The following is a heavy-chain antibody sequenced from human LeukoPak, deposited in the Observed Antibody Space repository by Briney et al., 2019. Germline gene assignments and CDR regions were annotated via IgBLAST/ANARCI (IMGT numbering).Heavy chain of an antibody. J-gene: IGHJ3*01. Sequence: GGSLRLSCAASGFTFSSYAMHWVRQAPGKGLEWVAVISYDGSNKYYADSVKGRFTISRDNSKNTLYLQMNSLRADDTAVYYCAMKAVPRPRLYDAFDFWGQGTVVTVSS. CDR3: AMKAVPRPRLYDAFDF. CDR2: ISYDGSNK. V-gene: IGHV3-30*04. D-gene: IGHD2-2*02. CDR1: GFTFSSYA.